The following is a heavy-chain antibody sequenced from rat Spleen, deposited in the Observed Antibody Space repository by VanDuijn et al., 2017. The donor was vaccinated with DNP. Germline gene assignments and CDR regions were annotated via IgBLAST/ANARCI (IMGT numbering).Heavy chain of an antibody. J-gene: IGHJ2*01. D-gene: IGHD2-5*01. CDR1: GFTFSDYY. CDR3: ASVLLPFY. V-gene: IGHV5-29*01. Sequence: EVQLVESDGGSVQPGRSLKVSCAASGFTFSDYYMAWVRQVPTKGLEWVATISYGGSSTYYRDSVKGRFTISRDNAKSTLYLQMDSLRSEDTATYYCASVLLPFYWGQGVMVTVSS. CDR2: ISYGGSST.